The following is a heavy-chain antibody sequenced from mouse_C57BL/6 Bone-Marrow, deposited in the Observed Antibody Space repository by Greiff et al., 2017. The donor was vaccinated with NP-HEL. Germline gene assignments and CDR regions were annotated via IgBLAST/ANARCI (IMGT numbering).Heavy chain of an antibody. J-gene: IGHJ2*01. D-gene: IGHD1-1*01. CDR2: INYDGSST. Sequence: VQLVESEGGLVQPGSSMKLSCTASGFTFSDYYMAWVRQVPEKGLEWVANINYDGSSTYYLDSLKSRFIISRDNAKNILYLQMSSLKSEDTATYYCARDYYYFDYWGQGTTLTVSS. CDR3: ARDYYYFDY. V-gene: IGHV5-16*01. CDR1: GFTFSDYY.